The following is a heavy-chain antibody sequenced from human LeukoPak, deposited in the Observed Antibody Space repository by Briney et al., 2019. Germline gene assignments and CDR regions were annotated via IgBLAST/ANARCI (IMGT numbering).Heavy chain of an antibody. CDR3: AKDLPPFVTTVTTFGKDY. CDR2: ISYDGSNK. V-gene: IGHV3-30*18. CDR1: GFTFSSYG. D-gene: IGHD4-17*01. Sequence: PGGSLRLSCAASGFTFSSYGMHWVRQAPGKGLEWVAVISYDGSNKYYADSVKGRFTISRDNSKNTLYLQMNSLRAEDTAVYYCAKDLPPFVTTVTTFGKDYRGQGTLVTVSS. J-gene: IGHJ4*02.